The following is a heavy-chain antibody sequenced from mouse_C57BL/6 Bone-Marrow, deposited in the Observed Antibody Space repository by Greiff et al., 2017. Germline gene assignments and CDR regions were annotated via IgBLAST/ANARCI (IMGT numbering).Heavy chain of an antibody. V-gene: IGHV1-74*01. CDR1: GYTFTSYW. Sequence: QVQLQQPGAELVKPGASVKVSCKASGYTFTSYWMHWVKQRPGQGLEWIGRIHPSDSDTNYNQKFKGKATLTVDKSSSTAYMQLSSLTSEDSAVYDCAIRATVVARVYYGYWGQGATLTVSS. D-gene: IGHD1-1*01. CDR2: IHPSDSDT. CDR3: AIRATVVARVYYGY. J-gene: IGHJ2*01.